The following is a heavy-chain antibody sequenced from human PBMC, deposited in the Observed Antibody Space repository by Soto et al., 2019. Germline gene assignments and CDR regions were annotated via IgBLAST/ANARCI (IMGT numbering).Heavy chain of an antibody. CDR2: SSATGAGT. D-gene: IGHD1-7*01. V-gene: IGHV3-23*01. J-gene: IGHJ4*02. CDR1: GFTFSSYG. Sequence: EVQLLESGGGLVQPGGSLRLSCAASGFTFSSYGMTWVRQAPGKGLEWVSFSSATGAGTYYADSVKGRFTISRHNSKNTLYLQMTSLRADDTAVYYCAKDRRAGGNYGLYSDFWGQGALVIVSS. CDR3: AKDRRAGGNYGLYSDF.